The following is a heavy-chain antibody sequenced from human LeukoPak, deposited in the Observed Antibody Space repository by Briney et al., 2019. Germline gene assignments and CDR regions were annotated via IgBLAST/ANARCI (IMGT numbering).Heavy chain of an antibody. CDR3: ARGRYSYDNSGTPLAI. V-gene: IGHV4-4*07. J-gene: IGHJ3*02. CDR2: IYTSGST. CDR1: GGSVSRYY. D-gene: IGHD3-22*01. Sequence: SETLSLTCTFSGGSVSRYYCSCVRQPAGEGLGWIGRIYTSGSTNYNPSLKSRVTMSVDTSKNQFSLRRSAVTAADAAVYSCARGRYSYDNSGTPLAIWSPRPMVTVSS.